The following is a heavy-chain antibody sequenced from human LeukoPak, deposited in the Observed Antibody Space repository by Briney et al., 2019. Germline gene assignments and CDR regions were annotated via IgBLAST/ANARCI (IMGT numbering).Heavy chain of an antibody. Sequence: GGSLRLSCAASGITVSYNFMSWVRQAPGKGLEWVSVIYSDSSADYADSVKGRFTISRDNSKNTLYLQMNSLRAEDTAVYYCAREEVADYSFDYWGQGTLVTVSS. V-gene: IGHV3-53*01. J-gene: IGHJ4*02. CDR3: AREEVADYSFDY. CDR2: IYSDSSA. CDR1: GITVSYNF. D-gene: IGHD6-19*01.